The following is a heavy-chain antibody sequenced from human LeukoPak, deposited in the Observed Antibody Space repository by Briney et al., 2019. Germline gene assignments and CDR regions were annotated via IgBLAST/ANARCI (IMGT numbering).Heavy chain of an antibody. V-gene: IGHV3-7*01. D-gene: IGHD2-2*01. CDR1: GFTFSSYW. J-gene: IGHJ3*02. CDR3: ARDDPDEVVQAAIAADDAFDI. CDR2: IKQDGSEK. Sequence: GGSLRLSCVASGFTFSSYWMSWVRQAPGKGLEWVANIKQDGSEKNYVDSVKGRFTISRDDAKNSLFLHMSSLRAEDTAVYYCARDDPDEVVQAAIAADDAFDIWGQGTMVTVSS.